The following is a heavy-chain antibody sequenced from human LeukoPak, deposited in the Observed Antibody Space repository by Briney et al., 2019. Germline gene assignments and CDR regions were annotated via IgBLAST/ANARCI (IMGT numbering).Heavy chain of an antibody. Sequence: GGSLRLSCAASGFRFSNSWMYWVRQAPGKGLEWVSGISWNSAGIGYADSVKGRFTISRDNAQNALYLQMNSLRGEDTALYYCAKDSRGYRYGQFDYWGQGTLVTVSS. V-gene: IGHV3-9*01. CDR1: GFRFSNSW. CDR2: ISWNSAGI. J-gene: IGHJ4*02. CDR3: AKDSRGYRYGQFDY. D-gene: IGHD5-18*01.